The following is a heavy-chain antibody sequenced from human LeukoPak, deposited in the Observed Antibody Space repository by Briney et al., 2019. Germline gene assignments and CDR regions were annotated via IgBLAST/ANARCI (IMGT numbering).Heavy chain of an antibody. J-gene: IGHJ3*02. CDR3: ARDLSDYYGSGSYRPIDAFDI. CDR1: GGSISSYY. D-gene: IGHD3-10*01. CDR2: IYYSGST. Sequence: SETLSLTCTVSGGSISSYYWSWIRQPPGKGLEWIGYIYYSGSTNYNPSLKSRVTISVDTSKNQFSLKLSSVTAADTAVYYCARDLSDYYGSGSYRPIDAFDIWGQGTMVTVSS. V-gene: IGHV4-59*01.